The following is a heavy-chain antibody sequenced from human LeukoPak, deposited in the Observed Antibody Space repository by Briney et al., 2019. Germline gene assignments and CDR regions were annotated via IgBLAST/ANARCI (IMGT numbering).Heavy chain of an antibody. CDR1: GFIFSNYA. CDR2: ISGGDDTT. CDR3: ARSNLVGAYFDY. J-gene: IGHJ4*02. D-gene: IGHD1-26*01. Sequence: GGPLRLSCAASGFIFSNYAMTWVRQGPGKGLEWVSTISGGDDTTTYGDSVKGRFTISRDNAKNSLYLQMNSLRAEDTAVYYCARSNLVGAYFDYWGQGTLVTVSS. V-gene: IGHV3-23*01.